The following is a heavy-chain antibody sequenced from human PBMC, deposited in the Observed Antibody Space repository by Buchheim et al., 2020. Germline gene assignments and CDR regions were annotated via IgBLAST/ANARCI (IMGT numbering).Heavy chain of an antibody. V-gene: IGHV4-34*01. CDR2: INHSGST. J-gene: IGHJ4*02. D-gene: IGHD2-2*01. Sequence: QVQLQQWGAGLLKPSETLSLTCAVYSGSFSGYYWSWIRQPPGKGLEWIGEINHSGSTNYNPSLKSRVTISVDTSKNQFSLKLSSVTAADTAVYYCARDLVVPAAQGFDYWGQGTL. CDR1: SGSFSGYY. CDR3: ARDLVVPAAQGFDY.